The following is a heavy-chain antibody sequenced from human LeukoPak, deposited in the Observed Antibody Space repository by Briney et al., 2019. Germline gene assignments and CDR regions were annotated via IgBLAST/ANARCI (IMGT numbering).Heavy chain of an antibody. CDR3: ATEVIIAVTGNDY. CDR2: IRSKTHGETI. Sequence: GGSLRLSCAASGFTFSNVWMNWVRQAPGKGLEWVGRIRSKTHGETIDYAAPVRGRFTISRDDSKNTLYLQLNSLKTEDTAVYYCATEVIIAVTGNDYWGQGSLVTVSS. CDR1: GFTFSNVW. D-gene: IGHD6-19*01. V-gene: IGHV3-15*07. J-gene: IGHJ4*02.